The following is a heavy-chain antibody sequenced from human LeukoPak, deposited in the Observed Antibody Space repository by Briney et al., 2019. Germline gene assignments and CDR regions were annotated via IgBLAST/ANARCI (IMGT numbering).Heavy chain of an antibody. V-gene: IGHV3-48*03. D-gene: IGHD3-9*01. J-gene: IGHJ6*02. CDR3: ARDIRYFDSDYYYGMDV. Sequence: GGSLRLSCAASGFTFSSYEMNWVRQAPGKGLEWVSYISSSGSTIYYADSVKGRFTISRDNAKNSLCLQMNSLRAEDTAVYYCARDIRYFDSDYYYGMDVWGQGTTVTVSS. CDR1: GFTFSSYE. CDR2: ISSSGSTI.